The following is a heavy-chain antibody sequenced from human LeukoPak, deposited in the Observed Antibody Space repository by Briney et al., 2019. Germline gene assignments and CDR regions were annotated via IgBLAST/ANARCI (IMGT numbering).Heavy chain of an antibody. CDR1: GFTFSDYD. CDR3: ARVAKERVGGVYYFDY. V-gene: IGHV3-13*01. CDR2: IGTAGDT. J-gene: IGHJ4*02. D-gene: IGHD6-13*01. Sequence: GGSLRLSCAASGFTFSDYDMHWVRQATGKGLEWVSTIGTAGDTHYTGSVKGRFTISRENAKNSLYLQMNSLRAGDTAVYYCARVAKERVGGVYYFDYWGQGTLVTVSS.